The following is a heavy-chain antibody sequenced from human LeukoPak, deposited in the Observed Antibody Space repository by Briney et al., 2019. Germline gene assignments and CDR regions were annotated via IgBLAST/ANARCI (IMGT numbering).Heavy chain of an antibody. V-gene: IGHV1-46*01. D-gene: IGHD2-21*02. CDR3: ARGRGLGVTSTPVPFDY. CDR2: INPSGGST. J-gene: IGHJ4*02. Sequence: ASVKVSCKASGYTFTSYYMHWVRQAPGQGLEWMGIINPSGGSTSYAQKFQGRVTMTRDMSTSTVYVELSSLRAEDTAFYYCARGRGLGVTSTPVPFDYWGQGILVTVSS. CDR1: GYTFTSYY.